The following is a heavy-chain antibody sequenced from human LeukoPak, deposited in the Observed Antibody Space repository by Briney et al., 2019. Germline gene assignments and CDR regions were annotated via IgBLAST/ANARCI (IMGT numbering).Heavy chain of an antibody. D-gene: IGHD6-6*01. V-gene: IGHV3-23*01. J-gene: IGHJ3*01. CDR3: AKRAAYSRSSLVLPFDAFDL. CDR2: ISGSAGNT. Sequence: GGSLRLSYAASGFTFSSYAMYWVRQAPGKGLEWVSGISGSAGNTYYADSVKGRFTISRDNSKNTLYLQMNSLRAEDTAVYYCAKRAAYSRSSLVLPFDAFDLWGQGTMVTVSS. CDR1: GFTFSSYA.